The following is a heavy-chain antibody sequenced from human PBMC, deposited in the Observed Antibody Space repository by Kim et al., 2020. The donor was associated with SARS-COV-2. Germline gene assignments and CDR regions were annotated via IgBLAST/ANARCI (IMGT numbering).Heavy chain of an antibody. CDR3: AREQLVGGANY. D-gene: IGHD6-13*01. V-gene: IGHV4-4*07. J-gene: IGHJ4*02. Sequence: TNYSPTLKSRVTMSVDTSKNQFSLKLGCVAAADTAVYYCAREQLVGGANYWGQGTLVTVSS. CDR2: T.